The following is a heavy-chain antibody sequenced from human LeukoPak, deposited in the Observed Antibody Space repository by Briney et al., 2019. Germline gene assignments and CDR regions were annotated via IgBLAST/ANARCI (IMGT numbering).Heavy chain of an antibody. Sequence: PSETLSLTCTVSGGSISSHYWSWIRQPPGKGLEWIGYIYYSGSTNYNPSLKSRVTISVDTSKNQFSQKLSSVTAADTAVYYCAARQLYCSSTSCYFDPWGQGTLVTVSS. CDR3: AARQLYCSSTSCYFDP. V-gene: IGHV4-59*11. D-gene: IGHD2-2*01. J-gene: IGHJ5*02. CDR1: GGSISSHY. CDR2: IYYSGST.